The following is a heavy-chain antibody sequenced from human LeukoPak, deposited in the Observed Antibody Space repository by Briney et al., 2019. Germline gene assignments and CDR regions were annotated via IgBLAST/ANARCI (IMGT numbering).Heavy chain of an antibody. Sequence: SETLSLTCTVSGGSISSGDHYWSWIRQPPGKGLEWIGYIYYSGSTYYNPSLKSRVTISVDTSKNQFSLKLSSVTAADTAVYYCARRGGYSGYDFPYYFDYWGQGTLVTVSS. CDR3: ARRGGYSGYDFPYYFDY. D-gene: IGHD5-12*01. V-gene: IGHV4-30-4*01. CDR2: IYYSGST. J-gene: IGHJ4*02. CDR1: GGSISSGDHY.